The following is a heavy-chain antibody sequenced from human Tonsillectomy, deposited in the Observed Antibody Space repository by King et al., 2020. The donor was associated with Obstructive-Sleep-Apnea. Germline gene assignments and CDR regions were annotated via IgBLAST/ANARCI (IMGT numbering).Heavy chain of an antibody. J-gene: IGHJ3*02. Sequence: LQLQESGPGLVKPSQTLSLTCTVSGGSISSGGYYWSWIRQHPGKGLEWIGYIYYSGSTYSNPSLKIRGTISVDTFKNQFSLKLSSVTAADTAVYYCARAIYYDSSGYYYVGAFDIWGQGTMVTVSS. V-gene: IGHV4-31*03. CDR3: ARAIYYDSSGYYYVGAFDI. CDR1: GGSISSGGYY. D-gene: IGHD3-22*01. CDR2: IYYSGST.